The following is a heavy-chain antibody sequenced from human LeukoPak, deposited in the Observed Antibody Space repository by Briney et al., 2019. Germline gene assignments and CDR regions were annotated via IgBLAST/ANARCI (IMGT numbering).Heavy chain of an antibody. V-gene: IGHV3-48*02. CDR3: VKSPGIDVA. D-gene: IGHD6-13*01. CDR2: ISSSTGTV. Sequence: PGGSLRLSCAASGFTFSTYSMNWVRQAPGKGLEWVSYISSSTGTVYYADSVKGRFTISRNNAKNSLYLQMNSLRDEDTAMYYCVKSPGIDVAWGQGTLVTVSS. J-gene: IGHJ5*02. CDR1: GFTFSTYS.